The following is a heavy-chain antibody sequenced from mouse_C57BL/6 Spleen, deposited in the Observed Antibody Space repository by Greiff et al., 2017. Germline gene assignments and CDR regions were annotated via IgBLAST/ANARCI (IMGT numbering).Heavy chain of an antibody. CDR1: GFNIKDDY. V-gene: IGHV14-4*01. J-gene: IGHJ2*01. CDR3: TTRTMITGGYYFGY. CDR2: IDPENGDT. Sequence: EVQLQQSGAELVRPGASVKLSCTASGFNIKDDYMHWVKQRPEQGLEWIGWIDPENGDTEYASKFQGKATITADTASNTAYLQLSSLTSEDTDVYYGTTRTMITGGYYFGYWGQGTTLTVSS. D-gene: IGHD2-4*01.